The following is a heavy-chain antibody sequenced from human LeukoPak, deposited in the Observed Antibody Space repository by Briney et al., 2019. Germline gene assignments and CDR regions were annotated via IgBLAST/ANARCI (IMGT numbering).Heavy chain of an antibody. J-gene: IGHJ4*02. V-gene: IGHV3-7*05. Sequence: GSLRLSCAASGFIFSSYWMSWVRQAPGKGLEWVANIKQDGSEKYYVDSVKGRFTISRDNAKNSLYLQMNSLRAEDTAVYYCARAGFYYYGSGSYLPFDYWGQGTLVTVSS. CDR1: GFIFSSYW. CDR2: IKQDGSEK. D-gene: IGHD3-10*01. CDR3: ARAGFYYYGSGSYLPFDY.